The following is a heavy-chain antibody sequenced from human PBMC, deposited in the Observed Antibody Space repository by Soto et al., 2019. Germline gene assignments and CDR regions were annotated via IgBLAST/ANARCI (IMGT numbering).Heavy chain of an antibody. Sequence: QVQLVQSGAEVKKPGSSVKVSCKASGGTFRSYAISWVRQAPGQGLEWMGGIIPIFGTANYAQKFQGRVTITADESTSTAYMELSSMRSEDTAVYYCARGAIYDSSGYPFGWFDPWGQGTLVTVSS. CDR2: IIPIFGTA. CDR3: ARGAIYDSSGYPFGWFDP. V-gene: IGHV1-69*01. J-gene: IGHJ5*02. CDR1: GGTFRSYA. D-gene: IGHD3-22*01.